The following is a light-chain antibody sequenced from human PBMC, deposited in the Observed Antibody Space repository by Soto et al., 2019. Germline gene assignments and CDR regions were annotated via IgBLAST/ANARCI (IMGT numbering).Light chain of an antibody. J-gene: IGKJ1*01. Sequence: DIQMTQSPSTRSASVGDRVTMACRARQRMSNWLAWYQQKPGKAPKLLIYDASTLESGVPSRFSGSASGTEFTLTISSLQPDDFATYYCQKYDNYPWTGGQGNKGDIK. CDR3: QKYDNYPWT. CDR2: DAS. V-gene: IGKV1-5*01. CDR1: QRMSNW.